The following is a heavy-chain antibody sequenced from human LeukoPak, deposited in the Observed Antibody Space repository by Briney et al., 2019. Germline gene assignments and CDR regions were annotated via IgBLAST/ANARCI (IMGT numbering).Heavy chain of an antibody. CDR3: APMDSSGYSDY. J-gene: IGHJ4*02. D-gene: IGHD3-22*01. CDR2: IIPIFGTA. CDR1: VGTFIIYA. Sequence: SVTVSFKSSVGTFIIYAISWVRQAPGQGLEWMGGIIPIFGTANYAQKFQGRVTITADESTSTAYMELSSLRSEDTAVYYCAPMDSSGYSDYWGQGTLVTVSS. V-gene: IGHV1-69*13.